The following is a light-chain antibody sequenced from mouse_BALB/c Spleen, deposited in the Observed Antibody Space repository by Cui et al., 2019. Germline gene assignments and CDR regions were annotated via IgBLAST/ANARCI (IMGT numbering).Light chain of an antibody. CDR2: NAN. V-gene: IGKV12-38*01. CDR3: KQAYDVPWT. Sequence: DIQMTQSPASLAASVGETVTITCRASENIYYSLAWYQQKQGKSPQLLIYNANSLEDGVPSRFSGSGSGTQYSMKTNSMQPEDTATYFCKQAYDVPWTFGGGTKLEIK. J-gene: IGKJ1*01. CDR1: ENIYYS.